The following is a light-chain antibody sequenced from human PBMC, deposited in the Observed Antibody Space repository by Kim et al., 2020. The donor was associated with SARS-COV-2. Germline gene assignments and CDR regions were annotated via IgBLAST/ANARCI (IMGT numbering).Light chain of an antibody. CDR2: EAS. V-gene: IGKV1-5*03. CDR3: QQYRSYPWT. CDR1: RSIGGL. Sequence: DIQMTQSPSTLSASVGDRVTITCRASRSIGGLLAWYQQKPGKAPKLLIYEASTLKSGVPSRFSGSGSETEFTLTTSSLQPDEFATYYCQQYRSYPWTFGQGTKVDIK. J-gene: IGKJ1*01.